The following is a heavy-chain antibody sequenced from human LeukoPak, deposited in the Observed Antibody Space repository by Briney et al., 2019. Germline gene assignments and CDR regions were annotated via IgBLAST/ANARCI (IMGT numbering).Heavy chain of an antibody. J-gene: IGHJ6*03. Sequence: GGSLRLSCAASGFTFSDYYMGWIRQAPGKGLEWVSYISSSGSTIYYADSVKGRFTISRDNAKNSLYLQMNSLRAEDTAVYYCARFGVVISYYYYYMGVWGKGTTVTVSS. D-gene: IGHD3-3*01. CDR2: ISSSGSTI. CDR3: ARFGVVISYYYYYMGV. V-gene: IGHV3-11*04. CDR1: GFTFSDYY.